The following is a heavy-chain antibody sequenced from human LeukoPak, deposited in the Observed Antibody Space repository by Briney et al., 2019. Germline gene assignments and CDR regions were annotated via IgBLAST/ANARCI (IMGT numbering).Heavy chain of an antibody. J-gene: IGHJ5*02. CDR2: MNPNSGNT. CDR1: GYTFTSYD. CDR3: ARDTPYFDWLGFDP. D-gene: IGHD3-9*01. V-gene: IGHV1-8*01. Sequence: ASVNVSCKASGYTFTSYDINWVRQATGQGLEWMGWMNPNSGNTGYAQKFQGRVTMTRNTSISTAYMELSSLRSEDTAVYYCARDTPYFDWLGFDPWGQGTLVTVSS.